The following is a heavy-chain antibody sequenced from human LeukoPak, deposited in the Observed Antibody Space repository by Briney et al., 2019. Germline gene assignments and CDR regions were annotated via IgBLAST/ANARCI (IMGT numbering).Heavy chain of an antibody. V-gene: IGHV1-18*01. Sequence: AAVKVSCKASGYTFIRFDIKWVRQAPRQGLEWMGWVIADNGKINYDQNLQSRVTLSSDTSTSTAYMEMRGVRSADTAVYYCARESHPPIEFWSDYYYFYYMDVWGEGTTVTVS. CDR1: GYTFIRFD. CDR2: VIADNGKI. J-gene: IGHJ6*03. CDR3: ARESHPPIEFWSDYYYFYYMDV. D-gene: IGHD3-3*01.